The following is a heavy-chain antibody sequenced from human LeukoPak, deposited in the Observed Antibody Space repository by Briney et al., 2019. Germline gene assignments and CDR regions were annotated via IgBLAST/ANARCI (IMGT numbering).Heavy chain of an antibody. CDR2: ISGSGGST. CDR3: AKDWDITIREWFDG. Sequence: GGSFRLSCAASGFSFRDYAMHWVRQPPGKGLEWVSGISGSGGSTFYPDSVKGRFTISRDNSRNTVYLEVNSLRAEDTAVYYCAKDWDITIREWFDGWGQGTLITVSS. V-gene: IGHV3-23*01. CDR1: GFSFRDYA. J-gene: IGHJ5*02. D-gene: IGHD1-14*01.